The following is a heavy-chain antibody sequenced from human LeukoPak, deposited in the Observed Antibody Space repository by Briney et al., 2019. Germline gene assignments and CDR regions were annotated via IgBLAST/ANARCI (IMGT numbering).Heavy chain of an antibody. CDR1: GGTFSSYA. Sequence: ASVKVSCKASGGTFSSYAISWVRQAPGQGLEWMGGIIPIFGTANYAQKFQGRVTITTDGSTSTAYMELSSLRSEDTAVYYCARDITVAGNRFDYWGQGTLVTVSS. J-gene: IGHJ4*02. CDR2: IIPIFGTA. CDR3: ARDITVAGNRFDY. V-gene: IGHV1-69*05. D-gene: IGHD6-19*01.